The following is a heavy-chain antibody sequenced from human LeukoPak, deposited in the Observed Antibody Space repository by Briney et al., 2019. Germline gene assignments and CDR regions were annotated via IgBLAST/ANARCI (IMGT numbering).Heavy chain of an antibody. CDR1: VYTFTNYA. CDR2: FSAYNGHT. CDR3: ARVEGVVVITPVDY. V-gene: IGHV1-18*01. Sequence: ASVTVSFTCSVYTFTNYAVSGVRQAPGQGVAGMGWFSAYNGHTSYAQNLQGRVTMTTDTSTSTAYMELRSLRSDDTAVYYCARVEGVVVITPVDYWGQGTLVTVSS. J-gene: IGHJ4*02. D-gene: IGHD3-22*01.